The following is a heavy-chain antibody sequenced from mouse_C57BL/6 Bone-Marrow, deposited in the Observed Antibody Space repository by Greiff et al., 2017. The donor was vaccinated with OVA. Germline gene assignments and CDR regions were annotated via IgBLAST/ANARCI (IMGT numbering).Heavy chain of an antibody. CDR1: GFNIKDYY. J-gene: IGHJ3*01. Sequence: VQLQQSGAELVRPGASVTLSCTASGFNIKDYYMHWVKQRPEQGLEWIGWIDPENGDTEYASKFQGKATITADTSSNTAYLQLSSLTSEDTAVYYCTTPKRRFAYWGQGTLVTVSA. V-gene: IGHV14-4*01. CDR3: TTPKRRFAY. CDR2: IDPENGDT.